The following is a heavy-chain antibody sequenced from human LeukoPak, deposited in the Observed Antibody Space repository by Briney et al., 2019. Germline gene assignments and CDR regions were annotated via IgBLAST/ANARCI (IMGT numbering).Heavy chain of an antibody. CDR3: ARDPGGSYYYYGMDV. J-gene: IGHJ6*02. CDR2: ITSSSSYI. D-gene: IGHD3-10*01. CDR1: AFNFKTFS. Sequence: KAGGPLRLSCAASAFNFKTFSMNWVRQAPGKGLEWVSSITSSSSYIYYADSVRGRFTISRDNAKNSLYLQMNSLRAEDTAVYYCARDPGGSYYYYGMDVWGQGTTVTVSS. V-gene: IGHV3-21*01.